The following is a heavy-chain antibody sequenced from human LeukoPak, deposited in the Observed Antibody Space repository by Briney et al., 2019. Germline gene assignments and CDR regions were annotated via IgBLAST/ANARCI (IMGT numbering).Heavy chain of an antibody. CDR2: MFSNGAT. D-gene: IGHD6-19*01. CDR1: GFTVSGNY. J-gene: IGHJ4*02. CDR3: ARDSSGPAF. V-gene: IGHV3-53*01. Sequence: GGSLRLSRAASGFTVSGNYMSWVRQAPGQGLEWVSVMFSNGATYYADSVKGRFTISRDISKNTLLLQMNSLRVADTAVYFCARDSSGPAFWGQGTLVTVSS.